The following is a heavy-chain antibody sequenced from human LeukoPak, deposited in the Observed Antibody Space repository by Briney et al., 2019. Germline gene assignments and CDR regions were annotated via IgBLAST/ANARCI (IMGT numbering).Heavy chain of an antibody. V-gene: IGHV1-2*02. D-gene: IGHD6-19*01. CDR3: AREEDSSGWYGD. Sequence: ASVKVSCKASGYTFTGYYMHWVRQAPGQGLEWMGWINPNSGGTNYAQKFQGRVTMTRDTSISTAYMELSRLRSDDTAVYYYAREEDSSGWYGDWGQGTMVTVSS. J-gene: IGHJ3*01. CDR2: INPNSGGT. CDR1: GYTFTGYY.